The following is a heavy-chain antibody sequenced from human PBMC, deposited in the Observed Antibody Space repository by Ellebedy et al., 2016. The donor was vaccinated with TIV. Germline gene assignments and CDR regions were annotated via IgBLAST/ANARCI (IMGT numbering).Heavy chain of an antibody. V-gene: IGHV3-11*01. CDR1: AVTFSNSP. CDR3: AREDSEAALDV. J-gene: IGHJ3*01. Sequence: PGGSLRLSCAASAVTFSNSPMRWIRQAPGKGLEWIACISSRGDTVYHADSLQGRFTISRDNAKKTLFLHMNSLRVDDTAVYYCAREDSEAALDVWGQGTRVNVSS. D-gene: IGHD3/OR15-3a*01. CDR2: ISSRGDTV.